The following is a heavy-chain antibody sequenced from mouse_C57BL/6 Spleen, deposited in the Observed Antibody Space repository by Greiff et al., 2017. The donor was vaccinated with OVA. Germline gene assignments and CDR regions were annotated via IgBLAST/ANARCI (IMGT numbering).Heavy chain of an antibody. CDR1: GYTFTSYW. D-gene: IGHD1-1*01. CDR3: ARSGRSFDY. CDR2: IDPSDSYT. J-gene: IGHJ2*01. V-gene: IGHV1-69*01. Sequence: QVQLKQPGAELVMPGASVKLSCKASGYTFTSYWMHWVKQRPGQGLEWIGEIDPSDSYTNYNQKFKGKSTLTVDKSSSTAYMQLSSLTSEDSAVYYCARSGRSFDYWGQGTTLTVSS.